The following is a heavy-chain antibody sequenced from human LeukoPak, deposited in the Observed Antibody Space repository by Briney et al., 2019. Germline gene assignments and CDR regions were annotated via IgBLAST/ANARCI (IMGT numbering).Heavy chain of an antibody. J-gene: IGHJ5*02. CDR3: ARLAPDYADYWFDP. CDR2: IYPTDSIT. D-gene: IGHD4-17*01. V-gene: IGHV5-51*01. CDR1: GYDFSSKW. Sequence: ESLKISCKTSGYDFSSKWIGWVRQMPGKGLEWMGIIYPTDSITKYSPSFQGHVTMSVDTSVNTAYLQWTSLKASDTAIYYCARLAPDYADYWFDPWGQGTLVTVSS.